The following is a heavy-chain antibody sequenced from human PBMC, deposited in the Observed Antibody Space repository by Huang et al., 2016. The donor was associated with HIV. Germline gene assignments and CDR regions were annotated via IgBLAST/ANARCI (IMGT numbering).Heavy chain of an antibody. D-gene: IGHD3-10*01. J-gene: IGHJ5*02. CDR2: INHLGMP. Sequence: QVHLQQWGAGLLKSAETLSLTCAVYGGSLSGYYWSWLRQTPGKGLAWIGEINHLGMPNYNPSLKSRVSISMDGSKKQFSLKLRSISDADTAVYFCARDATKNPRGWFDPWGQGTLVTVSS. CDR3: ARDATKNPRGWFDP. V-gene: IGHV4-34*02. CDR1: GGSLSGYY.